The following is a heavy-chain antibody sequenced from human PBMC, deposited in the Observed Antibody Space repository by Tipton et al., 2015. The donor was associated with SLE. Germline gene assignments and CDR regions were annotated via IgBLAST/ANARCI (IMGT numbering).Heavy chain of an antibody. V-gene: IGHV3-15*01. J-gene: IGHJ3*02. CDR1: GFTFSAYW. Sequence: SLRLSCAASGFTFSAYWMSWVRQAPGKGLEWVGRIKRKTEGETTDYGVPVKGRFSISRDDSKNTLYLQMNSLKTEDTAVYYCTTGGTRGIWGQGTMVTVS. D-gene: IGHD3/OR15-3a*01. CDR3: TTGGTRGI. CDR2: IKRKTEGETT.